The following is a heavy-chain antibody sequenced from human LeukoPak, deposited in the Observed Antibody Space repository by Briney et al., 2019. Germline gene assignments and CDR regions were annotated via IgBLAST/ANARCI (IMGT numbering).Heavy chain of an antibody. Sequence: GGSLRLSCAASRLTFSSYGMHWVRQAPGKGLEWVAVIWYDGSNKYYADSVKGRFTISRDNSKNTLYLQMNSLRAEDTAVYYCARNPAGYSSSDAFDIWGQGTMVTVSS. V-gene: IGHV3-33*01. D-gene: IGHD6-13*01. CDR2: IWYDGSNK. J-gene: IGHJ3*02. CDR1: RLTFSSYG. CDR3: ARNPAGYSSSDAFDI.